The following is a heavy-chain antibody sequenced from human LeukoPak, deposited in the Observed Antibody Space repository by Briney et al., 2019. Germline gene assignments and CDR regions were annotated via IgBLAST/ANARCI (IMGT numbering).Heavy chain of an antibody. Sequence: GSLRLSCTVSGDSISSAYWGWIRQSAGMGLEYIGRLYVNGSPNSNPSLKSRVTMSLDTSKNQFSLKMTSVTAADSAIYFCARMPVPIHDAFDIWGQGTAVMVSS. CDR1: GDSISSAY. CDR3: ARMPVPIHDAFDI. J-gene: IGHJ3*02. D-gene: IGHD2-2*01. CDR2: LYVNGSP. V-gene: IGHV4-4*07.